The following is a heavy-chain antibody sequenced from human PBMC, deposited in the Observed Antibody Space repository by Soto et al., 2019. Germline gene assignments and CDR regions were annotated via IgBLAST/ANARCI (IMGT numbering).Heavy chain of an antibody. J-gene: IGHJ6*02. CDR2: IYPGDSDT. CDR1: GYSFTSYW. Sequence: PGESLKISCKGSGYSFTSYWIGWVRQMPGKGLEWMGIIYPGDSDTRYSPSFQGQVTISADKSIRTAYLQWSSLEASDTAMYYCARRLSGPKEECNAYYFYGLGVWGQGPTVTSP. V-gene: IGHV5-51*01. D-gene: IGHD3-3*01. CDR3: ARRLSGPKEECNAYYFYGLGV.